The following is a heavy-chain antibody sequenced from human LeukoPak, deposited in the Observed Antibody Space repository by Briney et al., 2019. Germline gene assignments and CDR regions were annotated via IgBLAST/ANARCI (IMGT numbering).Heavy chain of an antibody. D-gene: IGHD5-18*01. Sequence: GASVKVSCKVSGYTLTELSMHWVRQAPGKGLEWMGGFDPEDGETIYAQKFQGRVTMTRDTSISTAYMELSRLRSDDTAVYYCARAVKYSYGKTFDYWGQGTLVTVSS. V-gene: IGHV1-24*01. CDR2: FDPEDGET. CDR1: GYTLTELS. CDR3: ARAVKYSYGKTFDY. J-gene: IGHJ4*02.